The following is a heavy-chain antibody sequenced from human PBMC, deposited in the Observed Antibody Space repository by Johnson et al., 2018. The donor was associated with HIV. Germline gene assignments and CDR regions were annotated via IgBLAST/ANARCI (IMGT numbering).Heavy chain of an antibody. CDR2: IKQDGSEK. Sequence: VQLVESGGGLVQPGGSLRLSCAASGFTFSSYWMSWVRQAPGTGLEWVANIKQDGSEKYYVDSVKGRFTISSDNAKNSLYLQMNSLRAEDTALYYCARRGGSGWSAFDIWGQGTIVTVSS. V-gene: IGHV3-7*03. D-gene: IGHD6-19*01. CDR3: ARRGGSGWSAFDI. J-gene: IGHJ3*02. CDR1: GFTFSSYW.